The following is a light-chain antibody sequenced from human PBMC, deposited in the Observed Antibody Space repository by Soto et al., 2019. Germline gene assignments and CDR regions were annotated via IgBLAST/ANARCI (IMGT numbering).Light chain of an antibody. CDR2: DAS. CDR3: QQRSNWPPIT. Sequence: EIVMTQSPATLSVSPGERATLSCRASQSVSSNLAWYQQRPGQPPRLLIHDASHRAAGIPARFSGSGFGTDFTLTISSLEPEDAAVYYCQQRSNWPPITFGQGTRLEIK. J-gene: IGKJ5*01. V-gene: IGKV3-11*01. CDR1: QSVSSN.